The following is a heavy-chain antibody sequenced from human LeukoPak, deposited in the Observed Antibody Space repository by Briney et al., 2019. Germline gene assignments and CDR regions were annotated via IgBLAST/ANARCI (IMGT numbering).Heavy chain of an antibody. CDR3: ARGPRGDGYNDY. J-gene: IGHJ4*02. V-gene: IGHV3-53*01. Sequence: GGSLRLSCAASGSTVSSNYMSWVRQAPGKGLEWVSVIYSDGSTYYADSVKGRFTISRDNPKNTLYLQMNSLRAEDTAVYYCARGPRGDGYNDYWGQGTLVTVSS. D-gene: IGHD5-24*01. CDR1: GSTVSSNY. CDR2: IYSDGST.